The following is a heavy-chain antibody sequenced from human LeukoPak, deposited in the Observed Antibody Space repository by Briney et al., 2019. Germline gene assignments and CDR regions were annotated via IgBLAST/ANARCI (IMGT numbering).Heavy chain of an antibody. CDR3: TTAPGLLWFGSPFDY. V-gene: IGHV3-15*01. J-gene: IGHJ4*02. CDR2: IKSKTDGGTT. D-gene: IGHD3-10*01. Sequence: GGSLRLSCAASGFTFSNAWMSWVRRAPGKGLEWVGRIKSKTDGGTTDYAAPVKGRFTISRDDSKNTLYLQMNSLKTEDTAVYYCTTAPGLLWFGSPFDYWGQGTLVTVSS. CDR1: GFTFSNAW.